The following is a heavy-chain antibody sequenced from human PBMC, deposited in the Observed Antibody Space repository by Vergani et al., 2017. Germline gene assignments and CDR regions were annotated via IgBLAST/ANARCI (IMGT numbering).Heavy chain of an antibody. CDR2: INSKSGVT. CDR1: GYSFTNFG. CDR3: ARVDMLNGYYFFDY. Sequence: QAQLGQSDSEVKKPGDSVTLSCKSSGYSFTNFGVTWVRQAPGQGLEWMGWINSKSGVTKYVDSLQRRVTMTRDTSTRTTYMELRSLSSDDTAVYYCARVDMLNGYYFFDYWGQGTPVTVSS. D-gene: IGHD3-9*01. J-gene: IGHJ4*02. V-gene: IGHV1-18*01.